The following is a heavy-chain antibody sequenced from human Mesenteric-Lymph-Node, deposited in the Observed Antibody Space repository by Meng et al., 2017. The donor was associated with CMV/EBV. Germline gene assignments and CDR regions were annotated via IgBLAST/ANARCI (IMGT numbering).Heavy chain of an antibody. CDR2: IYYSGST. Sequence: SETLSLTCTVSGGSVSSGRYYWNWIRQPPGKGLEWLGYIYYSGSTNYNPSLKSRVTISVDTSKNQFSLKLSSVTAADTAVYYCARVPSINDFWSGYWPSRYYYYYGMDVWGQGTTVTVSS. CDR1: GGSVSSGRYY. J-gene: IGHJ6*02. D-gene: IGHD3-3*01. CDR3: ARVPSINDFWSGYWPSRYYYYYGMDV. V-gene: IGHV4-61*01.